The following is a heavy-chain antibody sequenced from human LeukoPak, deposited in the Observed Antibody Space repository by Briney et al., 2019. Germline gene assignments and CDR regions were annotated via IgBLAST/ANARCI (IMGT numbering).Heavy chain of an antibody. Sequence: SETLSLTCTVSGGSISDYYWSWIRQPPGKGLEWIGYIYYTGSTNYNSSLKSRVTISRDTSRNQFSLKLSSVTAADTAVYHCARLNSGADNWFDPWGQGTPVTVSS. CDR1: GGSISDYY. CDR2: IYYTGST. J-gene: IGHJ5*02. D-gene: IGHD1-26*01. V-gene: IGHV4-59*01. CDR3: ARLNSGADNWFDP.